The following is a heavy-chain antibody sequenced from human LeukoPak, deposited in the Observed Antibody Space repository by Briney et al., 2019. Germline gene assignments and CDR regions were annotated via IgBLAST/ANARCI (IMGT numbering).Heavy chain of an antibody. CDR1: GFTVSTNY. J-gene: IGHJ3*02. Sequence: GGSLRLSCAASGFTVSTNYMSWVRQAPGKGLEWVSVIYSDGRTYYADSVKGRFTISRDNSKSTLYLQMNSLRAEDTAVYYRARDSGRFDVFDIWGQGTMVTVSS. CDR3: ARDSGRFDVFDI. CDR2: IYSDGRT. D-gene: IGHD3-10*01. V-gene: IGHV3-53*01.